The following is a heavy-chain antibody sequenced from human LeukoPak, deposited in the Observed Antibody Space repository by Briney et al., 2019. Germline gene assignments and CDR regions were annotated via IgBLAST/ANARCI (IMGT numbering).Heavy chain of an antibody. J-gene: IGHJ4*02. D-gene: IGHD3-10*01. V-gene: IGHV3-48*01. CDR1: GFTFSSYS. CDR3: AKEGGSGSYQNS. Sequence: SGGSLRLSCAASGFTFSSYSMNWARQAPGKGLEWLSYISSSSSATYYADSVKGRFTVSRDNAKNSLYLQMDSLRAEDTAVYYCAKEGGSGSYQNSWGQGTLVTVPS. CDR2: ISSSSSAT.